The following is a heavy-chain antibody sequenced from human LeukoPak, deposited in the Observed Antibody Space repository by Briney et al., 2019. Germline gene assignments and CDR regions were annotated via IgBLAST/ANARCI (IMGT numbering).Heavy chain of an antibody. D-gene: IGHD4-17*01. CDR1: GFTLSTNA. V-gene: IGHV3-23*01. CDR3: AKSPVTIYFYYYGLDV. J-gene: IGHJ6*02. Sequence: GGSLRLSCLTSGFTLSTNAMSWVRQAPGKGLEWVSTISGGGGYTYYADSVKGRFTISRDNSKTTLYLQMGSLRAEDTALYYCAKSPVTIYFYYYGLDVWGQGTTVTVSS. CDR2: ISGGGGYT.